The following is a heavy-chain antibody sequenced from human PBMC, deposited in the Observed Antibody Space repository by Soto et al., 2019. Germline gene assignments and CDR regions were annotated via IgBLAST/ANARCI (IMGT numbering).Heavy chain of an antibody. J-gene: IGHJ6*02. Sequence: EVQLVESGGGLVQPGGSLRLSCAASGFTFSSYSMNWVRQAPGKGLECVSYISSGSSTIYYADSVKGRFTISRDNAKNSLYLQMKSLRVEDTAVYYCARGDYGMDVWGQGTTVTVSS. CDR3: ARGDYGMDV. V-gene: IGHV3-48*01. CDR1: GFTFSSYS. CDR2: ISSGSSTI.